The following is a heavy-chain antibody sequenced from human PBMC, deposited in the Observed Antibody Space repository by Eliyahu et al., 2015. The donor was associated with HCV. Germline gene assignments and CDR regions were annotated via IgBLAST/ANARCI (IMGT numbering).Heavy chain of an antibody. D-gene: IGHD1-1*01. CDR3: LRDFWGLESD. V-gene: IGHV3-48*01. CDR1: GFTLSNHH. CDR2: ISSGSDWI. Sequence: EVRLVQSGGGLVRPGGSLRLSCVASGFTLSNHHMNWVRQAPGKEPEWVSYISSGSDWIHYADSVKGRFTSSRDNAKNSLYLQMNSLKVDDTAVYYCLRDFWGLESDWGQGSLVTVSS. J-gene: IGHJ4*02.